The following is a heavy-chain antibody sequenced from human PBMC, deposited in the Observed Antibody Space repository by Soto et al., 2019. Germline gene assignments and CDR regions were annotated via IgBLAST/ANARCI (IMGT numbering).Heavy chain of an antibody. V-gene: IGHV3-74*01. CDR1: GFSFSGYW. CDR3: ARDSDYNIRAFDI. J-gene: IGHJ3*02. Sequence: EVQLVESGGGLVQPGGSLRLSCVASGFSFSGYWMHWVRQAPGKGLVWVSRIKSDGISTTYADSVKGRFTISRDNAKNTLSLQMNSLRAEDTAVYYCARDSDYNIRAFDIWGQGTMVTVSP. D-gene: IGHD3-22*01. CDR2: IKSDGIST.